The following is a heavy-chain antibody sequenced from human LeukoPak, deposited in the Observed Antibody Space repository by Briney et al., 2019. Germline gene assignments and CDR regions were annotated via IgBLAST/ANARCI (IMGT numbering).Heavy chain of an antibody. CDR1: GGSISSYY. V-gene: IGHV4-59*08. J-gene: IGHJ4*02. CDR3: AGHLTGDYFDY. D-gene: IGHD1-14*01. CDR2: IYYSGRT. Sequence: SETLSLICTVSGGSISSYYWSWIRQPPGKGLEWIGYIYYSGRTNYNPSLKSRVTISVDTSKNQFSLKLSSVTAADTAVYYCAGHLTGDYFDYWGQGSLVTVSS.